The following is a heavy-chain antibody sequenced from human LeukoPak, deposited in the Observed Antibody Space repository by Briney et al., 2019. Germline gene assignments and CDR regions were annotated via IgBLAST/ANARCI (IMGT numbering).Heavy chain of an antibody. Sequence: SETLSLTCTASGGSISSFYWSWIRQPPGKGLEWIGYIYYSGSTNYNPSLKSRITISLDTSKNQFSLKLTSVTAADTAVYYCARSSSGRYSNFDYWGQGTLVTVSS. CDR3: ARSSSGRYSNFDY. J-gene: IGHJ4*02. D-gene: IGHD1-26*01. V-gene: IGHV4-59*12. CDR1: GGSISSFY. CDR2: IYYSGST.